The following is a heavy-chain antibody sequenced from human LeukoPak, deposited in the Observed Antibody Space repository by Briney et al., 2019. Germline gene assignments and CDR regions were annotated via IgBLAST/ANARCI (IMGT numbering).Heavy chain of an antibody. V-gene: IGHV3-23*01. CDR3: ALYGDRSYFDY. J-gene: IGHJ4*02. Sequence: GGSLRLSCAASGFTFSSYAMSWVRQAPGKGLEWVSAISGSGGSTYYADSVKGRFTISRNNSKNTLYLQMNSLRAEDTAVYYCALYGDRSYFDYWGQGTLVTVSP. CDR2: ISGSGGST. CDR1: GFTFSSYA. D-gene: IGHD4-17*01.